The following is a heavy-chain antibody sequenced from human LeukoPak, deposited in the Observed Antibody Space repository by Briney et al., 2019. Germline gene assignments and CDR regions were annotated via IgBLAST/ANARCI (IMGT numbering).Heavy chain of an antibody. CDR1: GFTFSDYY. D-gene: IGHD4-17*01. CDR3: ARDGSSGGDYEGGWDDY. V-gene: IGHV3-11*04. CDR2: ISSSSSTI. Sequence: GGSLRLSCAASGFTFSDYYMNWIRQAPGKGLEWVSYISSSSSTIYYADSVKGRFTISRENAKNSLYLQMNSLRAEDTAVYYCARDGSSGGDYEGGWDDYWGQGTLVTVSS. J-gene: IGHJ4*02.